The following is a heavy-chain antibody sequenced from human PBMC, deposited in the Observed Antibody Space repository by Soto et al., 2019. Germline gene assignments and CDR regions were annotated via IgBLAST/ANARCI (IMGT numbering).Heavy chain of an antibody. V-gene: IGHV5-51*01. CDR1: GYSFTSYW. CDR2: IYPGDSDT. J-gene: IGHJ3*02. CDR3: ARHSDYGDYMDAFDI. D-gene: IGHD4-17*01. Sequence: GESLKISCKGSGYSFTSYWIGWVRQMPGKGLEWMGVIYPGDSDTRYSPSFQGQVTISADKSISTAHLQWSSLKASDTAMYYCARHSDYGDYMDAFDIWGQGTMVTVSS.